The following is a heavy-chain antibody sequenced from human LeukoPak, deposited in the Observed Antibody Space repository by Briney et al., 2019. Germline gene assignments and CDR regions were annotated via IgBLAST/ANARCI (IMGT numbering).Heavy chain of an antibody. CDR3: ARVGGGQWLLYYYYMDV. CDR2: ISGSGGST. CDR1: GFTFSSYG. Sequence: GGSLRLSCAASGFTFSSYGMSWVRQAPGKGLEWVSAISGSGGSTYYADSVKGRFTISRDNSRKTLYLQLNSLRAEDTAVYYCARVGGGQWLLYYYYMDVWGKGTTVTISS. V-gene: IGHV3-23*01. J-gene: IGHJ6*03. D-gene: IGHD6-19*01.